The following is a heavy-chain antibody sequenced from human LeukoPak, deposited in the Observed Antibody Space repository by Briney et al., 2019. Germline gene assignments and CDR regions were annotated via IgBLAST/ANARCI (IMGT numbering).Heavy chain of an antibody. V-gene: IGHV4-59*01. CDR2: IYYSGST. J-gene: IGHJ4*02. CDR1: GGSISSYY. D-gene: IGHD2-8*01. CDR3: ARDMDGVCYLDY. Sequence: PETLSLTCTVSGGSISSYYWSWIRQPPGKGLEWIGYIYYSGSTNYNPSLKSRVTISVDTSKNQFSLKLSSVTAADTAVYYYARDMDGVCYLDYWGQGTLVTVSS.